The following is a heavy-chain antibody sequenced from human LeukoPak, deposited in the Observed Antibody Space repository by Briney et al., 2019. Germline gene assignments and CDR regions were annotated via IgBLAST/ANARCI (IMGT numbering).Heavy chain of an antibody. CDR2: INPNSGGT. Sequence: GASVKVSCKASGYTFTGYYVHWVRQAPGQGLEWMGWINPNSGGTNYAQKLQGRVTMTRDTSISTAYMELSRLRSDDTAVYYCARARITIFGVVMEFDPWGQGTLVTVSS. D-gene: IGHD3-3*01. CDR1: GYTFTGYY. J-gene: IGHJ5*02. CDR3: ARARITIFGVVMEFDP. V-gene: IGHV1-2*02.